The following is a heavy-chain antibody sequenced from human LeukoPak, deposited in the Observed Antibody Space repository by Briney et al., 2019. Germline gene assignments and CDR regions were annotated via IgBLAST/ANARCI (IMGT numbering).Heavy chain of an antibody. V-gene: IGHV4-38-2*02. CDR1: GYSISSGYY. CDR3: AGGGYYNNDY. Sequence: SETLSLTCTVSGYSISSGYYWGWIRQPPGKGLEWIGSIYHSGRTYYNPSLKSRVTISVDTSKNQFSLKLSSVTAADTAVYYCAGGGYYNNDYWGQGTLVTVSS. D-gene: IGHD3-3*01. J-gene: IGHJ4*02. CDR2: IYHSGRT.